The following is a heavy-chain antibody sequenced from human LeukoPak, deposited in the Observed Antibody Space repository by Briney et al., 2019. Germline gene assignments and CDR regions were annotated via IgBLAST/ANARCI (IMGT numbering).Heavy chain of an antibody. CDR3: ARDPPHYYGMDV. CDR1: GGSISSYY. J-gene: IGHJ6*02. V-gene: IGHV4-59*01. CDR2: IYYSGST. Sequence: SETLSLNCTVSGGSISSYYWSWIRQPPGKGLEWIGYIYYSGSTNYNPSLKSRVTISVDTSKNQFSLKLSSVTAADTAVYYCARDPPHYYGMDVWGQGTTVTVSS.